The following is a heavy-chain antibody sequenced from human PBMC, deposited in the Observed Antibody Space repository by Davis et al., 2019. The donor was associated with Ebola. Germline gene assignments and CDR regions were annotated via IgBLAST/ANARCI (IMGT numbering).Heavy chain of an antibody. CDR1: GGTFSSYA. CDR3: ARDKMATMYYYYGMDV. D-gene: IGHD5-24*01. J-gene: IGHJ6*02. CDR2: IIPIFGTA. Sequence: AASVKVSCKASGGTFSSYAISWVRQAPGQGLEWMGGIIPIFGTANYAQKFQGRVTITADKSTSTAYMELSSLRSEDTAVYYCARDKMATMYYYYGMDVWGQGTTVTVSS. V-gene: IGHV1-69*06.